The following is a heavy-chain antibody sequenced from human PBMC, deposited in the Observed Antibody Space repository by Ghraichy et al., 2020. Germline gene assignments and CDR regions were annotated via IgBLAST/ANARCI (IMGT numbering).Heavy chain of an antibody. J-gene: IGHJ3*02. CDR3: ARDPSEAAADAHDAFDI. V-gene: IGHV3-33*01. CDR1: GFTFSSYG. D-gene: IGHD6-13*01. Sequence: GESLNISCAASGFTFSSYGMHWVRQAPGKGLEWVAVIWYDGSNKYYADSVKGRFTISRDNSKNTLYLQMNSLRAEDTAVYYCARDPSEAAADAHDAFDIWGQGTMVTVSS. CDR2: IWYDGSNK.